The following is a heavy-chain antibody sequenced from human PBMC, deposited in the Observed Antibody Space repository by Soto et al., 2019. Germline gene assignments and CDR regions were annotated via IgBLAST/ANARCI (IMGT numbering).Heavy chain of an antibody. Sequence: PGGSLRLSCAASGFTFSNAWMSWVRQAPGKGLEWVGRIKSKTDGGTTDYAAPVKGRFTISRDDSKNTLYLQMNSLKTEDTAVYYCTTDASSWYLFYYYYYMDVWGKGTTVTVSS. CDR2: IKSKTDGGTT. V-gene: IGHV3-15*01. CDR3: TTDASSWYLFYYYYYMDV. CDR1: GFTFSNAW. J-gene: IGHJ6*03. D-gene: IGHD6-13*01.